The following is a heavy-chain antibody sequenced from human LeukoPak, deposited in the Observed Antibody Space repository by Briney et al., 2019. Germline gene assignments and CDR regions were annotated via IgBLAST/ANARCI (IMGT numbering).Heavy chain of an antibody. V-gene: IGHV1-2*02. J-gene: IGHJ5*02. Sequence: ASVKVSFRASGYTFTVYYMHWVRQAPGQGLEGMGWINPNSGGTNYAQKFQGRVTKTRDRAISTAYREVRRLRYDDTAVYYCARDLSPYYDILTGFDPWGQGTLVTVSS. D-gene: IGHD3-9*01. CDR2: INPNSGGT. CDR3: ARDLSPYYDILTGFDP. CDR1: GYTFTVYY.